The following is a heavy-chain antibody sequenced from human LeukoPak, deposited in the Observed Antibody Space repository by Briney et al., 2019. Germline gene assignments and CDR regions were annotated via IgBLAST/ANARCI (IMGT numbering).Heavy chain of an antibody. Sequence: SETLSLTCTVSGGSISSYYWSWIRQPPGKGLEWIGYIYYSGSTNYNPSLKSRVTISVDTSKNQFSLKLSSVTAADTAVYYCARVLPGTDAFDIWGQGTMVTVSS. CDR2: IYYSGST. J-gene: IGHJ3*02. CDR1: GGSISSYY. CDR3: ARVLPGTDAFDI. D-gene: IGHD3-10*01. V-gene: IGHV4-59*01.